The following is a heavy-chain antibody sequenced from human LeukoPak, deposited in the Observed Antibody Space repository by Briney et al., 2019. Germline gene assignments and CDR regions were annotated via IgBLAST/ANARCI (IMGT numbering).Heavy chain of an antibody. V-gene: IGHV1-2*06. CDR3: ARSYGLAAAERIPDY. CDR1: GYTFTCYY. J-gene: IGHJ4*02. D-gene: IGHD6-13*01. Sequence: ASVKVSCKASGYTFTCYYMHWVRQAPGQGLEWMGRINPNSGGTNYAQKFQGRVTMTRDTSISTAYMELSRLRSDDTAVYYCARSYGLAAAERIPDYWGQGTLVTVSS. CDR2: INPNSGGT.